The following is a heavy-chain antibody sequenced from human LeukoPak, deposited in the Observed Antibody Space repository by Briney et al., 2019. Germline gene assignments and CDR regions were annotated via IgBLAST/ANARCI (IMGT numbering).Heavy chain of an antibody. D-gene: IGHD2-15*01. Sequence: GASVKVSCKASGYTFTSYGISWVRQAPGQGLEWMGWISAYNGNTNYAQKLQGRVTMTTDTSTSTAYMELRSLRSDDTAVYYCARSPDGYCSGGSRYSVGWGNGMDVWGKGTTVTVSS. J-gene: IGHJ6*04. CDR2: ISAYNGNT. CDR1: GYTFTSYG. CDR3: ARSPDGYCSGGSRYSVGWGNGMDV. V-gene: IGHV1-18*04.